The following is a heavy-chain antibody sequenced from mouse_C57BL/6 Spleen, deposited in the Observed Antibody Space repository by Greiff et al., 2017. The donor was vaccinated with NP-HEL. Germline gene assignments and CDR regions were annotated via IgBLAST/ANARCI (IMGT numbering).Heavy chain of an antibody. CDR1: GYTFTSYW. CDR2: IYPGSGST. Sequence: VQLQQPGAELVKPGASVKMSCKASGYTFTSYWITWVKQRPGQGLEWIGDIYPGSGSTNYNEKFKSKATLTVDTSSSTAYMQLSSLTSEDSAVYYGARRDYYGSSPAWFAYWGQGTLVTVSA. CDR3: ARRDYYGSSPAWFAY. D-gene: IGHD1-1*01. J-gene: IGHJ3*01. V-gene: IGHV1-55*01.